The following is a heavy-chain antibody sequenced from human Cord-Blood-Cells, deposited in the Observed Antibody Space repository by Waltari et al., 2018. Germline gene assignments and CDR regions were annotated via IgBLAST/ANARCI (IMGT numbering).Heavy chain of an antibody. CDR3: ASGSKYYDFWSGYYTEYFQH. CDR2: IYYSGST. J-gene: IGHJ1*01. D-gene: IGHD3-3*01. CDR1: GGSISSGGYY. V-gene: IGHV4-31*03. Sequence: QVQLQESGPGLVKPSQTLSLTCTFSGGSISSGGYYWSWIRQHPGKGLEWIGYIYYSGSTYYNPSLKSRVTISVDTSKNQFSLKLSSVTAADTAVYYCASGSKYYDFWSGYYTEYFQHWGQGTLVTVSS.